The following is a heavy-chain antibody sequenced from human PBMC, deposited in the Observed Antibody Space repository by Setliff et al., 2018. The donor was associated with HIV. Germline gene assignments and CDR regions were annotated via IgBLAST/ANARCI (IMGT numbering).Heavy chain of an antibody. V-gene: IGHV3-21*06. CDR2: ISSSSSYI. CDR1: GFTFSTYR. CDR3: ARSEKYCSSVSCFRGCYGMDV. Sequence: PGGSLRLSCAASGFTFSTYRMNWVRQAPGKGLEWVSSISSSSSYIYYADSVKGRFTISRDNAKNSLYLQMSSLRAEDTAIYYCARSEKYCSSVSCFRGCYGMDVWGHGATVTVSS. D-gene: IGHD2-2*01. J-gene: IGHJ6*02.